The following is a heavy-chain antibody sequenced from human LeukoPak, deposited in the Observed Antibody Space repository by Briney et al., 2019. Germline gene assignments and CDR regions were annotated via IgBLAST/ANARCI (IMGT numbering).Heavy chain of an antibody. J-gene: IGHJ5*02. Sequence: GASVTVSCKASGYTFTSYYMHWVRQAPGQGLEWMGIINPSGGSTSYAQKFQGRVTMTRDTSTSTVYMELSSLRSEDTAVYYCARGGLGYCSSTSCPIINWFDPWGQGTLVTVSS. CDR3: ARGGLGYCSSTSCPIINWFDP. CDR2: INPSGGST. CDR1: GYTFTSYY. D-gene: IGHD2-2*01. V-gene: IGHV1-46*01.